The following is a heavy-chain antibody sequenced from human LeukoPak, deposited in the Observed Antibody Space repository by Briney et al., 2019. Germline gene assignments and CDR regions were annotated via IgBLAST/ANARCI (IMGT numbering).Heavy chain of an antibody. CDR1: GFTFSAYA. V-gene: IGHV3-7*04. CDR2: IKEDGSAK. CDR3: ARDSPGYGGYSY. Sequence: GGSLRLSCEASGFTFSAYAMTWVRQAPGKGLEWVANIKEDGSAKYYVDSMEGRFTISRDNAKNSLYLQINSLRAEDTAVYYCARDSPGYGGYSYWGQGTLVTVSS. D-gene: IGHD5-12*01. J-gene: IGHJ4*02.